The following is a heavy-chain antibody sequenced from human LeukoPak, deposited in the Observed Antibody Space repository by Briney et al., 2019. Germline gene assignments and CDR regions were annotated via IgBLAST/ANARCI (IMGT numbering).Heavy chain of an antibody. CDR3: ARVRVATIQTTRGYFDY. J-gene: IGHJ4*02. V-gene: IGHV4-38-2*02. Sequence: SETLSLTCTVSGYSISSGYYWGWIRQPPGKGLEWIGSIYHSGSTYYNPSLKSRVTISVDTSKNQFSLKLSSVTAADTAVYYCARVRVATIQTTRGYFDYWGQGTLVTVSS. CDR1: GYSISSGYY. CDR2: IYHSGST. D-gene: IGHD5-12*01.